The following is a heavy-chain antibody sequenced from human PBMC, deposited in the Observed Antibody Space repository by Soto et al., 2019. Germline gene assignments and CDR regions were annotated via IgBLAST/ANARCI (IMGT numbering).Heavy chain of an antibody. V-gene: IGHV1-8*01. CDR3: ARDQPYSTGYYDFDH. Sequence: QVQLVQSGAEVKKPGASVKVSCKTSGDSFTSYDINWLRQAPGQGLEWLGRVNSNSGNTVYSDNFQGRVSMTRDTSISTAYMELRSLRSDDTAVYYCARDQPYSTGYYDFDHWGQGTVAIVTS. J-gene: IGHJ4*02. CDR1: GDSFTSYD. D-gene: IGHD6-19*01. CDR2: VNSNSGNT.